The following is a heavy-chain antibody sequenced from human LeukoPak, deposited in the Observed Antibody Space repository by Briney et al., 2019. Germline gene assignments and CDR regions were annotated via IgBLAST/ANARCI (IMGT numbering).Heavy chain of an antibody. CDR1: GFTVSSNY. CDR2: IYSGGST. CDR3: ARVGQWLIFSY. D-gene: IGHD6-19*01. V-gene: IGHV3-53*01. Sequence: PGGSLRLSCAASGFTVSSNYMSWVRQAPGKGLEWVSVIYSGGSTYYADSVKGRFTIPRDNSKNTLYLQMNSLRAEDTAVYYCARVGQWLIFSYWGQGTLVTVSS. J-gene: IGHJ4*02.